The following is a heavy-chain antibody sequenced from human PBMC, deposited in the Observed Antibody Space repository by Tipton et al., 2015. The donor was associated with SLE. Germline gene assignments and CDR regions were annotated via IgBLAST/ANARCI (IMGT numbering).Heavy chain of an antibody. V-gene: IGHV3-23*01. D-gene: IGHD5-24*01. CDR3: AKDRRDGYVYDAFDI. CDR1: GFTFCSYA. CDR2: ISGSGGST. J-gene: IGHJ3*02. Sequence: SLRLSCAASGFTFCSYAMSWVRPGPGKGLEWVSAISGSGGSTYYADSVKGRFTISRDNSKNTLYLQMNSLRAEDTAVYYCAKDRRDGYVYDAFDIWGQGTMVTVSS.